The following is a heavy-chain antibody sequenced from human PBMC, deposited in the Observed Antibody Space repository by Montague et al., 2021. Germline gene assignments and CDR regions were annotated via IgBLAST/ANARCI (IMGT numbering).Heavy chain of an antibody. J-gene: IGHJ5*02. V-gene: IGHV4-61*01. CDR3: AAYYYGGGGRGS. CDR2: ICDGGSA. D-gene: IGHD3-22*01. Sequence: SETLSLTCSVSGDSVRCGIYHWSWIRQSPGKGLEWIGYICDGGSATYKTSLGSRVTMSLDTSSNQFSLNLRSATAADTAVYYCAAYYYGGGGRGSWGQGTLVTVSS. CDR1: GDSVRCGIYH.